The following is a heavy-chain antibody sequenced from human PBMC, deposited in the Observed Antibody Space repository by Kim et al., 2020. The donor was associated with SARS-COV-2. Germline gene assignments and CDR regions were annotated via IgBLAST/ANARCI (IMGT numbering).Heavy chain of an antibody. D-gene: IGHD6-13*01. CDR1: GGSISSFTYY. J-gene: IGHJ4*02. CDR3: ARGSGIAASAY. CDR2: IYYRGST. Sequence: SETLSLTCTVSGGSISSFTYYWGWIRQPPGKGLEWIGSIYYRGSTSYNSSLKSRVTISLDTSKNQFSLKLSSVTAADTAVYYCARGSGIAASAYWGQGTLVTVSS. V-gene: IGHV4-39*01.